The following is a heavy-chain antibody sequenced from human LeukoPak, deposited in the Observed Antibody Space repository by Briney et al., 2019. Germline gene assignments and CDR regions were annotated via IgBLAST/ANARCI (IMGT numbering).Heavy chain of an antibody. V-gene: IGHV3-53*01. CDR2: IYSGGST. CDR3: ARDYESSGSNGAFDI. J-gene: IGHJ3*02. Sequence: GRSLRLSCAASGFTFSSYGMHWVRQAPGKGLEWVSVIYSGGSTHYAESVKGRFTISRDNSKNTVYLQMNSVRAEDTAVYYCARDYESSGSNGAFDIWGQGTMVTVSS. D-gene: IGHD6-19*01. CDR1: GFTFSSYG.